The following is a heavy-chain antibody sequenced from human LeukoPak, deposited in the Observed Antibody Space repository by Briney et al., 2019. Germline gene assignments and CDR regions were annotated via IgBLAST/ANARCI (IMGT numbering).Heavy chain of an antibody. CDR3: ARVELWFGELSHFDY. Sequence: ASVKVSCKASVYTFTGYYMHWVRQAPRQGLEWMGWVNPNSGGTNYAQKFHGRVTMTRDTSISTAYMELSRLRSDDTAVYYCARVELWFGELSHFDYWGQGTLVTVSS. J-gene: IGHJ4*02. CDR2: VNPNSGGT. CDR1: VYTFTGYY. V-gene: IGHV1-2*02. D-gene: IGHD3-10*01.